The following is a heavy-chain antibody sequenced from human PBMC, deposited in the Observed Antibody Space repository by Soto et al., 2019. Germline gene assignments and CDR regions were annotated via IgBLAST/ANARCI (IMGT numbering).Heavy chain of an antibody. CDR3: ARVREVEAPTIYWHYFDY. J-gene: IGHJ4*02. V-gene: IGHV1-46*01. CDR1: GYTFTSYY. CDR2: INPSGGST. D-gene: IGHD2-8*02. Sequence: ASVKVSCKASGYTFTSYYMHWVRQAPGQGLEWMGIINPSGGSTSYAQKFQGRVTMTRDTSTSTVYMELSSVTAADTAVYYCARVREVEAPTIYWHYFDYWGQGTLVTVSS.